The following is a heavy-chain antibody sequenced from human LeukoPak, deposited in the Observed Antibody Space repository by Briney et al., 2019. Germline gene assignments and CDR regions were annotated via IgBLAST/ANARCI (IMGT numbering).Heavy chain of an antibody. CDR2: SYYSGST. J-gene: IGHJ2*01. CDR3: ARGDGDYRRHWYFDL. D-gene: IGHD4-17*01. CDR1: GGSFSTYY. Sequence: PSETLSLTCTVSGGSFSTYYWSWIRQPPGNGLQWIAYSYYSGSTNYNPSLKSRVTISVDTSKNQFSLKLSSVTTADTAVYYCARGDGDYRRHWYFDLWGRGTLVTVSS. V-gene: IGHV4-59*01.